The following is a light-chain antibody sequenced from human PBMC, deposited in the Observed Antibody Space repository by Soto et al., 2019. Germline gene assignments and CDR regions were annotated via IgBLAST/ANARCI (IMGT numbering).Light chain of an antibody. Sequence: DIQMTQFPSSLSASVGDRVTITCRASRGISSYLAWYQQKPGKAPKLLVYSASTLQSGVPSRFSGSGSGPDFTLTISSLQPEDSATYFCQQLNSYPQTFGQGTRLEIK. CDR3: QQLNSYPQT. J-gene: IGKJ5*01. V-gene: IGKV1-9*01. CDR2: SAS. CDR1: RGISSY.